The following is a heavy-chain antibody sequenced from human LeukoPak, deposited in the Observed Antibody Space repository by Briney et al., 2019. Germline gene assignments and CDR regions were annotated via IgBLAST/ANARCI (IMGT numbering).Heavy chain of an antibody. J-gene: IGHJ5*02. Sequence: SETLSLTCTVSGGSISSSSYYWGWIRQPPGKGLEWTGSIYSSGSMYYNLSLKSRVTISVDTSKNQFSLNLRSVTAADTAVYYCVRGPYGASISNWFDPWGQGLLVTVSS. CDR3: VRGPYGASISNWFDP. V-gene: IGHV4-39*07. D-gene: IGHD4/OR15-4a*01. CDR1: GGSISSSSYY. CDR2: IYSSGSM.